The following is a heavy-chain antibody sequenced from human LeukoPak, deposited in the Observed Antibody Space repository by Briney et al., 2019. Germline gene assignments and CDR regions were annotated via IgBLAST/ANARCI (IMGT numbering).Heavy chain of an antibody. V-gene: IGHV3-74*01. CDR2: ISDGGSTT. D-gene: IGHD2-21*02. CDR1: GFTFSSYW. Sequence: QPGGSLRLSCAASGFTFSSYWMHWVRQAPGKGLVWVSRISDGGSTTTYADSVKGRFTTSRDNAKNSLYLQMNSLRAEDTALYYCAKDRAAGGDASYFDYWGQGTLVTVSS. J-gene: IGHJ4*02. CDR3: AKDRAAGGDASYFDY.